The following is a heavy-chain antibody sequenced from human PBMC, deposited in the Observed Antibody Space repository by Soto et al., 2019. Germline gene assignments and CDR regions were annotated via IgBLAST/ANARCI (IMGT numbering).Heavy chain of an antibody. V-gene: IGHV3-21*01. CDR3: ARSLPPTGLVIIRAFDI. J-gene: IGHJ3*02. CDR2: ISSSSSYI. Sequence: PGGSLRLSCAASGFTFSSYSMNWVRQAPGKGLEWVSSISSSSSYIYYADSVKGRFTISRDNAKNSLYLQMNSLRAEDTAVYYCARSLPPTGLVIIRAFDIWGQGTMVTVSS. D-gene: IGHD3-9*01. CDR1: GFTFSSYS.